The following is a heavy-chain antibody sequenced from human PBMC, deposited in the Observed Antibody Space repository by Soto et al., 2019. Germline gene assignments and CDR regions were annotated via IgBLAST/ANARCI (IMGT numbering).Heavy chain of an antibody. CDR3: ARAVAVPADFDY. CDR1: GYTFTGYA. J-gene: IGHJ4*02. V-gene: IGHV1-3*05. Sequence: QVQLVQSGAEEKKPGASVKVSCKASGYTFTGYAMHWVHQAPGQRLEWMGWINAGNGNTKYSQKFQARVTITRDTSASTAYMELSSLRSEDTAVYYCARAVAVPADFDYWGQGTLVTVSS. D-gene: IGHD6-19*01. CDR2: INAGNGNT.